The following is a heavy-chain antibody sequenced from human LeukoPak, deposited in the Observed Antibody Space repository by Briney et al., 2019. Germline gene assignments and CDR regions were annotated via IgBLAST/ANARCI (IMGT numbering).Heavy chain of an antibody. J-gene: IGHJ4*02. CDR3: ARGGSCSFDY. V-gene: IGHV6-1*01. CDR1: GDSVSSNNAA. Sequence: SQTLSLTCAISGDSVSSNNAAWNWIRQSPSRGLEWLGSTYYRSQWYNDYAASVISRITIDPDTSRNQFSLQLNSVTPEDTALYYCARGGSCSFDYWGQGTLVTVSS. D-gene: IGHD1-26*01. CDR2: TYYRSQWYN.